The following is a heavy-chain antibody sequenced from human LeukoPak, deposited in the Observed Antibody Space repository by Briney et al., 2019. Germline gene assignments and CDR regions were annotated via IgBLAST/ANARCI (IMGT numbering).Heavy chain of an antibody. J-gene: IGHJ4*02. Sequence: GASVKVSCKASGYTFTGYYMHWVRQAPGQGLEWMGWINPNSGGTNYARKFQGRVTMTRDTSISTAYMELSRLRSDDTAVYYCARSMTTVTTEDYWGQGTLVTVSS. CDR3: ARSMTTVTTEDY. CDR1: GYTFTGYY. V-gene: IGHV1-2*02. D-gene: IGHD4-17*01. CDR2: INPNSGGT.